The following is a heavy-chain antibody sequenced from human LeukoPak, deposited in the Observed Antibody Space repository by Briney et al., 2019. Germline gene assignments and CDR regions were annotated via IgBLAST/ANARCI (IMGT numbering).Heavy chain of an antibody. J-gene: IGHJ4*02. V-gene: IGHV1-69*06. CDR2: IIPIFGTA. Sequence: ASVKVSCKASGGTFSSYAISWVRQAPGQGLEWMGGIIPIFGTANYAQKFQGRVTITADKSTSTAYMELSSLRSEDTAVYYCARVGSDLGWELPFDYWGQGTLVTVSS. CDR3: ARVGSDLGWELPFDY. D-gene: IGHD1-26*01. CDR1: GGTFSSYA.